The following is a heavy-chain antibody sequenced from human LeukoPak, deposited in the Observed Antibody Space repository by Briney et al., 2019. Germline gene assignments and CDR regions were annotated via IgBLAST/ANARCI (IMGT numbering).Heavy chain of an antibody. Sequence: PSETLSLTCTVSGYSISSGYYWGWIRQPPGKGLEWIGSIYHSGSTYYNPSLKSRVTISVDTSKNQFSLKLSSVTAADTAVYYCARVYYDFWSGSSYYFDYWGQGTLVTVSS. CDR1: GYSISSGYY. J-gene: IGHJ4*02. V-gene: IGHV4-38-2*02. CDR3: ARVYYDFWSGSSYYFDY. CDR2: IYHSGST. D-gene: IGHD3-3*01.